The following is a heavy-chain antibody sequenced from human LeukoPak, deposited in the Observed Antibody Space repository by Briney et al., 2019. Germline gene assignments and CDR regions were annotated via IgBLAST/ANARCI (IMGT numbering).Heavy chain of an antibody. Sequence: TGGSLRLSCAASGLTFSSYGMHWVRQAPGKGLEWVAVIWYDGSNKYYADSVKGRFTISRDNSKNTLYLQVNSLRAEDTAVYYCARGGITGTQFDYWGQGTLVTVSS. CDR1: GLTFSSYG. CDR2: IWYDGSNK. J-gene: IGHJ4*02. D-gene: IGHD1-7*01. CDR3: ARGGITGTQFDY. V-gene: IGHV3-33*01.